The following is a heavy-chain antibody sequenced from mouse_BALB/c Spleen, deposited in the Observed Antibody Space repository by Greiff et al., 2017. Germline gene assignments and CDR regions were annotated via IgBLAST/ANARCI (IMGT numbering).Heavy chain of an antibody. Sequence: VQLQQSGAELVKPGASVKLSCKASGYTFTSYYMYWVKQRPGQGLEWIGEINPSNGGTNFNEKFKSKATLTVDKSSSTAYMQLSSLTSEDSAVYYCTRGTTVVATGWYFDVWGAGTTVTVSS. J-gene: IGHJ1*01. V-gene: IGHV1S81*02. D-gene: IGHD1-1*01. CDR3: TRGTTVVATGWYFDV. CDR2: INPSNGGT. CDR1: GYTFTSYY.